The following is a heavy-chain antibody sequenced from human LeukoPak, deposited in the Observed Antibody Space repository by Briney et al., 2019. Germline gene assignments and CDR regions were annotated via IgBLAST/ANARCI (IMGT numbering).Heavy chain of an antibody. CDR2: IYHSGST. V-gene: IGHV4-59*01. D-gene: IGHD3-3*01. CDR1: GASISDYY. J-gene: IGHJ6*03. CDR3: ARALHRVDSGDYRATHYYYMDV. Sequence: SETLSLTCTVSGASISDYYWSWIRQPPGKGLEWIGYIYHSGSTNYNPSLKSRVTISVDTSKNQFSLKLNSVTAADTAKYYRARALHRVDSGDYRATHYYYMDVWGKGTTVTVSS.